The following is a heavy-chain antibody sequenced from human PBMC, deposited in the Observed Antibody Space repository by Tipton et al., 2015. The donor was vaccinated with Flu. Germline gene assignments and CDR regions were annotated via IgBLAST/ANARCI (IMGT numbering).Heavy chain of an antibody. D-gene: IGHD5-24*01. CDR1: GGSISSYY. CDR3: ARGLRDGYNPHDAFDI. V-gene: IGHV4-59*01. J-gene: IGHJ3*02. Sequence: PGLVKPSETLSLTCTVSGGSISSYYWSWIRQPPGKGLEWIGYIYYSGSTNYNPSLKSRVTISVDTSKNQFSLKLSSVTAADTAVYYCARGLRDGYNPHDAFDIWGQGTMVTVSS. CDR2: IYYSGST.